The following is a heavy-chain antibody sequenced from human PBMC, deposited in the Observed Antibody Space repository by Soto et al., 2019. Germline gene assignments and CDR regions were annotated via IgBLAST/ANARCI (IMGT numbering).Heavy chain of an antibody. D-gene: IGHD1-1*01. J-gene: IGHJ3*02. V-gene: IGHV3-53*01. CDR1: GFSFSGKNY. CDR3: ATWLQREHAFDI. CDR2: LYSSDGT. Sequence: GGSLRLSCSASGFSFSGKNYLTWVRQAPGKGLEWVSALYSSDGTYYADSVKGRFSVSRDNSKNTFYLQLHSLRPEDTALYFCATWLQREHAFDIWGLGTMVTVSS.